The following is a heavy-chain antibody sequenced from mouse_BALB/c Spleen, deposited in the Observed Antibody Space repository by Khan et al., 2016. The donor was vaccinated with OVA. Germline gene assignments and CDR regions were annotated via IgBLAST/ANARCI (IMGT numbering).Heavy chain of an antibody. CDR1: GFNITDYY. Sequence: VQLKQSGAELVRPGALVKLSCKASGFNITDYYVHWVKQRPEQGLEWIGWIDPENGNTIYDPKFQGKASITADTSSNTAYLQLSSPTSEDTAVYYCARRDYEAMDYWGQGTSVTVSS. V-gene: IGHV14-1*02. D-gene: IGHD2-4*01. CDR2: IDPENGNT. J-gene: IGHJ4*01. CDR3: ARRDYEAMDY.